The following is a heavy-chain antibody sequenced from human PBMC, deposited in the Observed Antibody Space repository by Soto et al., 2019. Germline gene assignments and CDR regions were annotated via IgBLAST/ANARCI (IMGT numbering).Heavy chain of an antibody. CDR1: GFTFSNYW. J-gene: IGHJ4*02. D-gene: IGHD2-8*01. Sequence: GSLRLSCAASGFTFSNYWMTWVRQAPVKGLEWVANIKQDGSERYYVDSVKGRFTISRDNAKNSLYLQMNSLRAEDTSVYYCARLDCTNGVCPIDYWGQGTLVTVSS. CDR3: ARLDCTNGVCPIDY. CDR2: IKQDGSER. V-gene: IGHV3-7*01.